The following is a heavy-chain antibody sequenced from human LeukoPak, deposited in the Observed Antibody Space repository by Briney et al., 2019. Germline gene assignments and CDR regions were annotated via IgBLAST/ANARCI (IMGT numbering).Heavy chain of an antibody. CDR2: IYYSGST. V-gene: IGHV4-39*07. J-gene: IGHJ4*02. CDR1: GGSIGSGTYY. Sequence: SETLSLTCTVSGGSIGSGTYYWGWLRQSPGMGLEGIGSIYYSGSTNYNPSLKSRVTISVDTSKNQFSLKLSSVTAADAAVYYCAKDFSGRWTLDYWGQGTLVTVSS. CDR3: AKDFSGRWTLDY. D-gene: IGHD2-15*01.